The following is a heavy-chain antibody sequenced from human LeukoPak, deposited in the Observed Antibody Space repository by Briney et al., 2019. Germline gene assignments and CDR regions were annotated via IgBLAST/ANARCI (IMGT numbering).Heavy chain of an antibody. Sequence: GASVKVSCKASGYTFTSYYMHWVRQAPGQGLEWMGWISAYNGNTNYAQKLQGRVTMTTDTSTSTAYMELRSLRSDDTAVYYCARRGRDSSGYYYDGPQYYFDYWGQGTLVTVSS. CDR3: ARRGRDSSGYYYDGPQYYFDY. V-gene: IGHV1-18*04. CDR1: GYTFTSYY. CDR2: ISAYNGNT. D-gene: IGHD3-22*01. J-gene: IGHJ4*02.